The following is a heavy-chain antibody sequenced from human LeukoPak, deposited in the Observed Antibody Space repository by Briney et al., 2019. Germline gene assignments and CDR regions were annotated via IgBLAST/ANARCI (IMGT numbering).Heavy chain of an antibody. CDR3: ARVGYSNYGPYYFDY. V-gene: IGHV1-46*01. CDR1: GYTFTSYY. J-gene: IGHJ4*02. D-gene: IGHD4-11*01. Sequence: GASVTVSCKASGYTFTSYYMHWVRQAPGQGLEWMGIINPSGGSTSYAQKFQGRVTMTRDTSTSTVYMELSSLRSEDTAVYYCARVGYSNYGPYYFDYWGQGTLVTVSS. CDR2: INPSGGST.